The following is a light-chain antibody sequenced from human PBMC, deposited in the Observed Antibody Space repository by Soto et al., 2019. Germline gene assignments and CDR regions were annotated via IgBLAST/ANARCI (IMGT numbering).Light chain of an antibody. V-gene: IGKV3-20*01. CDR3: QHYVGSPFS. CDR2: GAS. CDR1: QSVSSR. Sequence: EIVLTQSPGTLSLSPGERATLSCRASQSVSSRLAWYQQKPGQAPRLLISGASDRATGIPDRFSGSGSGTDFTLTISRLEPEDFAVYYCQHYVGSPFSFGPGTKVEIK. J-gene: IGKJ3*01.